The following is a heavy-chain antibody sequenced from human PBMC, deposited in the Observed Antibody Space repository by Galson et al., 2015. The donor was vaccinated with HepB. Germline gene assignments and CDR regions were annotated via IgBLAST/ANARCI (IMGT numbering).Heavy chain of an antibody. J-gene: IGHJ4*02. D-gene: IGHD3-10*01. CDR1: GYKFTSYY. Sequence: SVKVSRKASGYKFTSYYMHWVRQAPGQGLGWMGIINPSGGSTDYAQKFQGRLTMTRDTSTSTVSMELSSLRSEDTAVYHCARGVLLWDGPDYWGQGTLVTVSS. V-gene: IGHV1-46*01. CDR2: INPSGGST. CDR3: ARGVLLWDGPDY.